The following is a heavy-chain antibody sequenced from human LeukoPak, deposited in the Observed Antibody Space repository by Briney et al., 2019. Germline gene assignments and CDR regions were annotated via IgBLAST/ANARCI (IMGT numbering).Heavy chain of an antibody. D-gene: IGHD3-16*01. J-gene: IGHJ4*02. CDR3: AKRGLGGGSDDF. CDR2: IYHTEST. V-gene: IGHV4-38-2*01. Sequence: SETLSFTCVVSGYSISSGSYWDWIRQPPAKGLEWIGTIYHTESTYYNPSLKSRVTISVDTSKNQFSLKLSSVTAADTAVYYCAKRGLGGGSDDFWGQGTLVTVSS. CDR1: GYSISSGSY.